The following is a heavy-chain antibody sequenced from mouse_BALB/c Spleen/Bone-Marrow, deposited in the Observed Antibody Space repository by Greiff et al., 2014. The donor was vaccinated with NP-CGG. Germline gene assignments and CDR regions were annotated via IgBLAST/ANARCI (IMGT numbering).Heavy chain of an antibody. V-gene: IGHV1-4*01. Sequence: VQVVESGAELARPGASVKMSCKASGYTFTSYTMHWVKQRPGQGLEWIGYINPSSGYTSYNQKFKDKATLTADKSSSTAYMQLSSLTSEDSAVYYCALANWDIGGPFAYWGQGTLVTVSA. D-gene: IGHD4-1*01. CDR1: GYTFTSYT. CDR3: ALANWDIGGPFAY. CDR2: INPSSGYT. J-gene: IGHJ3*01.